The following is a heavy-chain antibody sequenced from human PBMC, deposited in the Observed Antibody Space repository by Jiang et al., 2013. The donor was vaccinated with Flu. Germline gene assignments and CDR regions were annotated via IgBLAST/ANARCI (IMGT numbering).Heavy chain of an antibody. CDR3: ARARYCSSTSCQGRNWFDP. CDR2: IYTSGST. J-gene: IGHJ5*02. Sequence: SISSYYWSWIRQPAGRGLEWIGRIYTSGSTNYNPSLKSRVTMSVDTSKNQFSLKLSSVTAADTAVYYCARARYCSSTSCQGRNWFDPWGQGTLVTVSS. V-gene: IGHV4-4*07. CDR1: SISSYY. D-gene: IGHD2-2*01.